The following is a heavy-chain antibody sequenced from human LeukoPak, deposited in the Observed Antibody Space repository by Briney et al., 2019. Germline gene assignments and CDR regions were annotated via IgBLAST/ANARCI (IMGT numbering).Heavy chain of an antibody. CDR1: GFTFDDYA. D-gene: IGHD1-1*01. CDR3: AKGVTGSYFYYYMDV. CDR2: ISGDGSST. Sequence: GGSLSPSCSASGFTFDDYAIHWVRQAPGKGLEWVSLISGDGSSTYYADSVKGRFTISRDNNKNSLYLQMNSLRTEDTAFYYCAKGVTGSYFYYYMDVWGKGTTVTVSS. V-gene: IGHV3-43*02. J-gene: IGHJ6*03.